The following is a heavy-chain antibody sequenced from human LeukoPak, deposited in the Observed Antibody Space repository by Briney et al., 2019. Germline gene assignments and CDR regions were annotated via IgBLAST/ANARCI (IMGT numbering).Heavy chain of an antibody. Sequence: PGGSLRLSCAASGFTFSSYWMSWGRQAPGKGLEWVANIKQDGSEKYYVDSVKGRFTISRDNAKNSLYLQMNSLRAEDTAVYYCARVRLWFGELGDAFDIWGQGTMVTVSS. CDR2: IKQDGSEK. J-gene: IGHJ3*02. CDR3: ARVRLWFGELGDAFDI. D-gene: IGHD3-10*01. CDR1: GFTFSSYW. V-gene: IGHV3-7*03.